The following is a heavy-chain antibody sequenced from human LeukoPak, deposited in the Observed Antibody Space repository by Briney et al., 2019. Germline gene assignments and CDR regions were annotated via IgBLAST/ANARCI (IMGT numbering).Heavy chain of an antibody. J-gene: IGHJ6*03. CDR3: ARGVVPAAMYYYYYYMDV. CDR1: GGTFNSYA. V-gene: IGHV1-69*05. D-gene: IGHD2-2*01. Sequence: ASVKVSCKASGGTFNSYAISWVRQAPGQGLEWMGGIIPMFGTANYAQKFQGRVSITTDESTSTAYMELSSLRSEDTAVYYCARGVVPAAMYYYYYYMDVWGKGTRSPSP. CDR2: IIPMFGTA.